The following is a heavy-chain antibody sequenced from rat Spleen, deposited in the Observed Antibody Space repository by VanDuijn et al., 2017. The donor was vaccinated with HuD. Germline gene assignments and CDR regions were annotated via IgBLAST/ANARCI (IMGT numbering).Heavy chain of an antibody. CDR3: TRHAYYDGYYHWYFDF. CDR1: GFSLISYA. J-gene: IGHJ1*01. D-gene: IGHD1-12*03. CDR2: INYDGSTV. V-gene: IGHV5-7*01. Sequence: VQLKESGPGLVQPSQTLSLTCTVSGFSLISYAVNWVRQPPGKGLEWVATINYDGSTVHYRNSVKGRFTVSRDNAKSTLCLQLDILRSEDTATHYCTRHAYYDGYYHWYFDFWGPGTMVTVSS.